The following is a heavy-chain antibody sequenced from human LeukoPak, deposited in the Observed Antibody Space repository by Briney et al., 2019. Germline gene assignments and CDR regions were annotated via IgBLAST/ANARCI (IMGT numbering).Heavy chain of an antibody. J-gene: IGHJ4*02. V-gene: IGHV3-30*02. Sequence: GGSLRLSCAASGFTFSSFGLHWVRQAPGKGLEWVAVIHGDGGDKYYAGSVKGRFTLSRDNSKDTLSLQMNSLRAEDTAVYYCTKDITNYYIWDYWGQGTLVTVSS. CDR3: TKDITNYYIWDY. D-gene: IGHD4/OR15-4a*01. CDR1: GFTFSSFG. CDR2: IHGDGGDK.